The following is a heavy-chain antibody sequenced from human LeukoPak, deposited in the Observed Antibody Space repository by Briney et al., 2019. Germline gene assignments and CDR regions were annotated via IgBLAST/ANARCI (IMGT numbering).Heavy chain of an antibody. CDR3: ARDKSEWELLFAFDI. J-gene: IGHJ3*02. Sequence: PSETLSLTCTVSGGSISSYYWSWLRQPPGKGLEWIGYIYYSGSTNYNPSLKSRVTISVDTSKNQFSLKLSSVTAADTAVYYCARDKSEWELLFAFDIWGQGTMVTVSS. D-gene: IGHD1-26*01. V-gene: IGHV4-59*12. CDR2: IYYSGST. CDR1: GGSISSYY.